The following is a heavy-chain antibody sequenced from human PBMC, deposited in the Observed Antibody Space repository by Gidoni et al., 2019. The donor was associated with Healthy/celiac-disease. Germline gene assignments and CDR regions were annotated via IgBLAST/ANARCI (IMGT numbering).Heavy chain of an antibody. CDR2: ISYDGSNK. V-gene: IGHV3-30-3*01. J-gene: IGHJ4*02. CDR1: GFTFSSYA. D-gene: IGHD2-15*01. CDR3: ARADRVVVAATQGYFDY. Sequence: QVQLVESGGGVVQPGRSLRLSCAASGFTFSSYAMHWVRQAPGKGLEWVAVISYDGSNKYYADSVKGRFTISRDNSKNTLYLQMNSLRAEDTAVYYCARADRVVVAATQGYFDYWGQGTLVTVSS.